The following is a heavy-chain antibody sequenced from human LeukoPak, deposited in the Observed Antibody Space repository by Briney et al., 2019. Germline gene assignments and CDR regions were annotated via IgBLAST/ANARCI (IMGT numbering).Heavy chain of an antibody. CDR1: GFTFNDYH. CDR3: VRWSPSTVTYDY. CDR2: VSSSGIIK. Sequence: GGSLRLSCAASGFTFNDYHMSWIRQALGKGLEWIAYVSSSGIIKYYPDSVKGRFTISRDNAKNSLSLQMNSLTAEDTAVYYCVRWSPSTVTYDYWGQGTLVTVSS. V-gene: IGHV3-11*01. J-gene: IGHJ4*02. D-gene: IGHD4-17*01.